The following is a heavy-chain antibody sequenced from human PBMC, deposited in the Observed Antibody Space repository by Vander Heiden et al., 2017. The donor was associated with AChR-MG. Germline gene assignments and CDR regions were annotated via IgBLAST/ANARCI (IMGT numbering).Heavy chain of an antibody. V-gene: IGHV1-18*01. CDR3: TTVQLIRRGGDLMFLLDS. CDR2: VSVYSGET. J-gene: IGHJ5*01. D-gene: IGHD2-21*02. Sequence: QVHLVQSGGDVKKPGASVKVSCKPSSDTFTTYGINWVRHAPGQGVEWTGWVSVYSGETNYAQKFQDRVTMTRGTSTTTAYMDLGSLRSDDTAVYYCTTVQLIRRGGDLMFLLDSWGHGTLVNVPS. CDR1: SDTFTTYG.